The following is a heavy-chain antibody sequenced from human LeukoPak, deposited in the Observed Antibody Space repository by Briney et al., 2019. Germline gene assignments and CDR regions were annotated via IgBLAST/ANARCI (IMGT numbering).Heavy chain of an antibody. J-gene: IGHJ3*01. CDR3: AKARVAAAGTGAFDV. D-gene: IGHD6-13*01. CDR2: LSATDGSA. CDR1: GITVNNYV. Sequence: GGSLRLSCAASGITVNNYVMTWVRQAPGKGLEWVSPLSATDGSAQYADSVRGRFSISRDNYKNSLYLQMNSLGDEDTAVYFCAKARVAAAGTGAFDVWGQGTTVTVSS. V-gene: IGHV3-23*01.